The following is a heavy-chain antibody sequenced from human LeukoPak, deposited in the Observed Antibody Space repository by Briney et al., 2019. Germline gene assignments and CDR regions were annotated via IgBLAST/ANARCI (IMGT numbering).Heavy chain of an antibody. Sequence: GASVKVSCKASGYTFTGYYMHWVRQAPGQGLEWMGWINPNSGGTNYAQKFQGWVTMTRDTSISTAYMELSRLRSDDTAVYYCARSPYYDFWSGYSLFDYWGQGTLVTVSS. CDR3: ARSPYYDFWSGYSLFDY. D-gene: IGHD3-3*01. J-gene: IGHJ4*02. CDR1: GYTFTGYY. CDR2: INPNSGGT. V-gene: IGHV1-2*04.